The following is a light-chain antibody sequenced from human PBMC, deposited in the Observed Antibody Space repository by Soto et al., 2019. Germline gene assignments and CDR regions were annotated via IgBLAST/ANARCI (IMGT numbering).Light chain of an antibody. CDR3: QQYNNWPPWT. CDR1: QSVSSN. Sequence: EIVMTQSPATLSVSPGERATLSCRASQSVSSNLAWYQQKPGQAPRLLIYGASTRATGDPARFSGSGSGTEFTLTISSLQPEDFAVYYCQQYNNWPPWTFGQGTKVEIK. CDR2: GAS. V-gene: IGKV3-15*01. J-gene: IGKJ1*01.